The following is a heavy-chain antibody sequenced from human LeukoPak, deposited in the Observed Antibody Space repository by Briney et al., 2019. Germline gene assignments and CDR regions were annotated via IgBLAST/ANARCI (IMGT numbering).Heavy chain of an antibody. Sequence: ASVKVSCKASGYTFTGYFMHWVRQAPGQGLEWMGWINPNSGGTNYAQKFQGRVTMTGDTSISTAYMDLSSLRSDDTAVYYCARDQVGGFWGYWGQGTLVTVSS. CDR2: INPNSGGT. V-gene: IGHV1-2*02. D-gene: IGHD3-16*01. CDR3: ARDQVGGFWGY. J-gene: IGHJ4*02. CDR1: GYTFTGYF.